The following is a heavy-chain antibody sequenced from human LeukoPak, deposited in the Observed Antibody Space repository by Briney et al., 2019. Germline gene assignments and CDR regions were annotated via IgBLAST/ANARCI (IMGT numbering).Heavy chain of an antibody. Sequence: GGSLRLSCAASGFTFSSYAMSWVRQAPGKGLEWVSAMSGSGGSTYYADSVKGRFTISRDNSKNTLYLQMNSLRAEDTAVYYCAKGGSSLLRFLEWLFHPEDYWGQGTLVTVSS. CDR2: MSGSGGST. J-gene: IGHJ4*02. CDR3: AKGGSSLLRFLEWLFHPEDY. CDR1: GFTFSSYA. V-gene: IGHV3-23*01. D-gene: IGHD3-3*01.